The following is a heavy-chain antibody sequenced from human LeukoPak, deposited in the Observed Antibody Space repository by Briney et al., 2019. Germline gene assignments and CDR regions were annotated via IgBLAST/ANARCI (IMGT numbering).Heavy chain of an antibody. CDR2: ISYDGSNK. CDR3: ARAPGGRSDY. CDR1: GFTFSSYG. V-gene: IGHV3-30*03. Sequence: GGSLRLSCAASGFTFSSYGMHWVRQAPGKGLEWVAVISYDGSNKYYADSVKGRFTISRDNAKNSLYLQMNSLRAEDTAVYYCARAPGGRSDYWGQGTLVTVSS. D-gene: IGHD3-16*01. J-gene: IGHJ4*02.